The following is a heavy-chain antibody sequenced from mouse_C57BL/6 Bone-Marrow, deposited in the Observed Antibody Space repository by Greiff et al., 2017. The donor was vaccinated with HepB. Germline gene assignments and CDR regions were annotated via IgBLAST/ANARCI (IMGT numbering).Heavy chain of an antibody. CDR2: IDPETGGT. V-gene: IGHV1-15*01. Sequence: QVQLKESGAELVRPGASVTLSCKASGYTFTDYEMHWVKQTPVRGLEWIGAIDPETGGTAYNQKFKGKAILTADKSSSTAYMELRSLTSEDSAVYYCTRRDLLWDYWGQGTTLTVSS. J-gene: IGHJ2*01. CDR1: GYTFTDYE. D-gene: IGHD2-1*01. CDR3: TRRDLLWDY.